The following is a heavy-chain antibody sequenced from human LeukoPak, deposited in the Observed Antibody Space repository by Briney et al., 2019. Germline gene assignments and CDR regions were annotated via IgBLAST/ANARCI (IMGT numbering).Heavy chain of an antibody. CDR3: AAADYYYYYMDV. CDR2: IYTTGTT. J-gene: IGHJ6*03. Sequence: SGTLSLTCTVSGASIGSYYWSWIRRPAGKGLEWIGRIYTTGTTNYNLSLKSRVTMSIETSKNQFSLKLRSVTAADTAVYYCAAADYYYYYMDVWGKGTTVTVSS. D-gene: IGHD2-15*01. V-gene: IGHV4-4*07. CDR1: GASIGSYY.